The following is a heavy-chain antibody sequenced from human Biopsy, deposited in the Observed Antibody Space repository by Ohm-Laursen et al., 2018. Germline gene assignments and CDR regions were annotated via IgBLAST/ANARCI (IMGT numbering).Heavy chain of an antibody. Sequence: SETLSLTCTVSGGSFTGHYWSWIRQPPGKGLECIGNIHHSGSTNYNPSLKSRLTISVDTSKNQFSLKLSSVTAADTAVYYCGRMDCSGGSCHYYSYGMDVWGQGTTVTVSS. V-gene: IGHV4-4*09. CDR2: IHHSGST. CDR3: GRMDCSGGSCHYYSYGMDV. CDR1: GGSFTGHY. D-gene: IGHD2-15*01. J-gene: IGHJ6*02.